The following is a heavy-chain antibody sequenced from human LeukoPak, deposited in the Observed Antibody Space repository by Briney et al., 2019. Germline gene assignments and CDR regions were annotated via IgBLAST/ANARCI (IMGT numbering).Heavy chain of an antibody. Sequence: PTSETLSLTCAVSGGSISSNNWWGWVRQAPGKGLEWISGISGSGASTYYADSVTGRFTISRDNSRNTLYLQMNSLRGDDTAVYYCAKDVGKWESLHFFDYWGQGTLVTVSS. CDR2: ISGSGAST. J-gene: IGHJ4*02. V-gene: IGHV3-23*01. CDR1: GGSISSNN. D-gene: IGHD1-26*01. CDR3: AKDVGKWESLHFFDY.